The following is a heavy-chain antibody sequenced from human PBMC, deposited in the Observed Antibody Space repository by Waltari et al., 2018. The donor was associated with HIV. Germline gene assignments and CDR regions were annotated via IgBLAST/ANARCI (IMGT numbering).Heavy chain of an antibody. CDR2: IHHSARS. CDR3: AGLLYASLHSYPGAFVP. J-gene: IGHJ5*02. Sequence: QPQLQEAGTGLVKPSETLYLNCSVSSVSIRGSPYYWAWLHQSPGKGLQWIGNIHHSARSYLNPSLHSRVSIPVDTSTNLFSLKLTSVTATGPAAYYCAGLLYASLHSYPGAFVPWGQGALVTVSS. CDR1: SVSIRGSPYY. V-gene: IGHV4-39*01. D-gene: IGHD3-22*01.